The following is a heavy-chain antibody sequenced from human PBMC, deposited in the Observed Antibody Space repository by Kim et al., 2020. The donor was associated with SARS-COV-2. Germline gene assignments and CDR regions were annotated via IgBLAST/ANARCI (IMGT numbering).Heavy chain of an antibody. Sequence: HADPVKGRFPIPRDNSKNTLYIQMTSVRAEDTAVYYCARYSSSWHTVDYWGQGTLVTVSS. CDR3: ARYSSSWHTVDY. D-gene: IGHD6-13*01. V-gene: IGHV3-53*01. J-gene: IGHJ4*02.